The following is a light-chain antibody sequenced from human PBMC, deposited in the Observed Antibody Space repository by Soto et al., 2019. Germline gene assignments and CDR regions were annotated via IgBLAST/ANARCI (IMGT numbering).Light chain of an antibody. CDR3: QSYDSSLSGWV. CDR1: SSNIGAGYD. J-gene: IGLJ3*02. CDR2: GNS. Sequence: QSVLTQPPSVAGARGQRVTISCTESSSNIGAGYDVHWYQQLPGTAPKLLIYGNSNRPSGVPDRFSGSKSGTSASLAITGLQAEDDADYYCQSYDSSLSGWVFGGGTKLTVL. V-gene: IGLV1-40*01.